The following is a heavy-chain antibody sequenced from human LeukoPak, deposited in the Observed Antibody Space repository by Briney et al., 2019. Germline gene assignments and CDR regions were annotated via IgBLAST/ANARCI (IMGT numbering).Heavy chain of an antibody. CDR1: GGSISSYY. D-gene: IGHD3-22*01. J-gene: IGHJ3*02. CDR2: IYYSGST. CDR3: ARHLQNYYDSSGYVDAFDI. V-gene: IGHV4-59*08. Sequence: SETLSLTCTVSGGSISSYYWSWIRQPPGKGLEWIGYIYYSGSTNYNPSLKSRVTISVDTSKNQFSLKLSSVTAADTAVYYCARHLQNYYDSSGYVDAFDIWGQGTMVTVSS.